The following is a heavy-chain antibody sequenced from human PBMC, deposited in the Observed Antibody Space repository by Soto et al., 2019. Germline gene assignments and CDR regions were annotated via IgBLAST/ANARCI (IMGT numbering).Heavy chain of an antibody. Sequence: SETLSLTCTVSGGSISSSNYYWGWIRQPPGKGLEWIATIYYTGSTDYNPSLKSRVSMSVDTSKNQFSLKLISVTAADTAVYYCAKQGPYFDSSGYPDYWGQGTLVTVSS. J-gene: IGHJ4*02. CDR2: IYYTGST. CDR3: AKQGPYFDSSGYPDY. D-gene: IGHD3-22*01. CDR1: GGSISSSNYY. V-gene: IGHV4-39*01.